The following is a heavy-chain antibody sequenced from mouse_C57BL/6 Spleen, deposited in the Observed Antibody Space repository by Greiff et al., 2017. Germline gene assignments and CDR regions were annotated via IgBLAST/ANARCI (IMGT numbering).Heavy chain of an antibody. V-gene: IGHV1-80*01. CDR3: ARGDSSGPWFAY. CDR1: GYAFSSSW. D-gene: IGHD3-2*02. Sequence: QVQLQQSGPELVKPGASVKISCKASGYAFSSSWMNWVKQRPGKGLEGIGQIYPGDGDTNYNGKFKGKATLTADKSSSTAYMQLSSLTSEDSAVYFCARGDSSGPWFAYGGQGTLVTVSA. CDR2: IYPGDGDT. J-gene: IGHJ3*01.